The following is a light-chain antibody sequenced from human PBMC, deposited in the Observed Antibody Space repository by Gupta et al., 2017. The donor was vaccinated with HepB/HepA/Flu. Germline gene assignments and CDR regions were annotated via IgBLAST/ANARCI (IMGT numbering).Light chain of an antibody. V-gene: IGKV3-20*01. CDR3: QQYGSSPVEVL. J-gene: IGKJ1*01. Sequence: EIVLTQSPGTLSLSPGERATLSCRASQSVSSSYLAWYQQKPGQAPRLLIYGASSRATGIPDRFSGSGSGTDFTLTISRLEPEDFAVYYCQQYGSSPVEVLFGQGTKVEIK. CDR1: QSVSSSY. CDR2: GAS.